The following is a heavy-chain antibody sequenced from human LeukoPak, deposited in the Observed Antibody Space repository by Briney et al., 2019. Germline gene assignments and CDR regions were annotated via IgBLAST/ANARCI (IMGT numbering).Heavy chain of an antibody. CDR2: IIPIFGTA. Sequence: SVKVSCKASGGTFSSYAISWVRQAPGQGLEWMGRIIPIFGTANYAQKFQGRVTITADKSTSTACMQLSSLRSEDTAVYYCARDLAYCGGDCYPGGDYWGQGTLVTVSS. D-gene: IGHD2-21*02. J-gene: IGHJ4*02. CDR3: ARDLAYCGGDCYPGGDY. CDR1: GGTFSSYA. V-gene: IGHV1-69*06.